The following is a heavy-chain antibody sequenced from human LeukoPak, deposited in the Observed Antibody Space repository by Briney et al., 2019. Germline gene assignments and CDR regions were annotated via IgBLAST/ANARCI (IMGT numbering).Heavy chain of an antibody. CDR3: ARSEYGGNSVFFDY. J-gene: IGHJ4*02. V-gene: IGHV4-4*02. Sequence: PSETLSLTCAVSGGSISSNKWWNWVRQPPGEGLEWIGEVFHSGNTNYNPSLKSRVTISVDKSKSQLSLRLNSVTAADTAIYYCARSEYGGNSVFFDYWGQGTLVTVSS. D-gene: IGHD4-23*01. CDR1: GGSISSNKW. CDR2: VFHSGNT.